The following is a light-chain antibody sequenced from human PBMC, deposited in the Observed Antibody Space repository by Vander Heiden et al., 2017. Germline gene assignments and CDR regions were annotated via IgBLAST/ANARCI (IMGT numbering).Light chain of an antibody. J-gene: IGKJ4*01. Sequence: EIVMTHSPATLSVSPGERATLSCRVSQSISNNLAWHQQKPGQAPRLLIYDASTRATGIPARFSGSGSGTEFTLSISSLQSEDFAVYYCQQYNNWPLTFGGGTKVEIK. CDR1: QSISNN. CDR3: QQYNNWPLT. CDR2: DAS. V-gene: IGKV3-15*01.